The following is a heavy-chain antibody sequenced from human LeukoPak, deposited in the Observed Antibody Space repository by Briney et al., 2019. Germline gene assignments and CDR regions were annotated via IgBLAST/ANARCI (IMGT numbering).Heavy chain of an antibody. CDR2: INVHNGRA. Sequence: PGGSLRLSCAASRXTFTRYAMSWVRQAPGRGLEWVASINVHNGRAYYVESVKGRFTISRDDFENTVFLHMNSLRAEDTAIYYCAKKGESLDYYAMDVWGQGTTVTVSS. V-gene: IGHV3-23*01. D-gene: IGHD5-24*01. CDR1: RXTFTRYA. CDR3: AKKGESLDYYAMDV. J-gene: IGHJ6*02.